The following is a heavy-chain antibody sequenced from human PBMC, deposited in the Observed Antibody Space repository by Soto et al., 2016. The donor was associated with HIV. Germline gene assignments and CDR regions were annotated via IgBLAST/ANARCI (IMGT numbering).Heavy chain of an antibody. CDR3: ARGHTYYYYYMDV. Sequence: QVQLQESGPGLVKPSETLSLTCTVSGGSISSYYWSWIRQPPGKGLEWIGYIYYSGSTNYNPSLKSRVTISVDTSKNQFSLKLSSVTAADTAVYYCARGHTYYYYYMDVWGKGPTVHRLL. J-gene: IGHJ6*03. CDR1: GGSISSYY. CDR2: IYYSGST. V-gene: IGHV4-59*01.